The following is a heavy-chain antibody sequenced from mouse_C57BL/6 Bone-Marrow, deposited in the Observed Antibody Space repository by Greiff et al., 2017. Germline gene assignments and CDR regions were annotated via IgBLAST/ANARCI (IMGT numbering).Heavy chain of an antibody. CDR1: GYTFTDYE. CDR2: IDPETGGT. CDR3: TLYGPEDY. V-gene: IGHV1-15*01. D-gene: IGHD1-1*01. J-gene: IGHJ2*01. Sequence: VQLKESGAELVRPGASVTLSCKASGYTFTDYEMHWVKQTPVHGLEWIGAIDPETGGTAYNQKFKGKAILTADKSSSTAYMELRSLTSEDSAVYYCTLYGPEDYWGQGTTLTVSS.